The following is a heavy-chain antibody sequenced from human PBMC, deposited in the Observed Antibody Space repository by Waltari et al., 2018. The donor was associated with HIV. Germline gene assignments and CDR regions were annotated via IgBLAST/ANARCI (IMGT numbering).Heavy chain of an antibody. Sequence: QVQLQQWGAGLLKPSETPSLTCAVYGGSFSGYYWSWIRQPPGKGLEWIGEINHSGRTNYNPSLKSRVTISADTSKNQFSLKVNSVTAADTAVYYCARGEEGYSGYDLSWFDTWGQGTLVTVSS. CDR3: ARGEEGYSGYDLSWFDT. D-gene: IGHD5-12*01. CDR1: GGSFSGYY. J-gene: IGHJ5*02. CDR2: INHSGRT. V-gene: IGHV4-34*01.